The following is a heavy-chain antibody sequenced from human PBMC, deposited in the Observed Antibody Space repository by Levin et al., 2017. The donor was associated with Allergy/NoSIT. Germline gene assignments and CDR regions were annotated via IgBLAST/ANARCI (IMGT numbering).Heavy chain of an antibody. CDR3: AHRKSGTEMVRYAFDI. CDR1: GFSLSTSGVG. J-gene: IGHJ3*02. D-gene: IGHD3-10*01. Sequence: SGPTLVKPTQTLTLTCTFSGFSLSTSGVGVGWIRQPPGKALEWLALIYWDDDKRYSPSLKSRLTITKDTSKNQVVLTMTNMDPVDTATYFCAHRKSGTEMVRYAFDIWGQGTMVTVSS. V-gene: IGHV2-5*02. CDR2: IYWDDDK.